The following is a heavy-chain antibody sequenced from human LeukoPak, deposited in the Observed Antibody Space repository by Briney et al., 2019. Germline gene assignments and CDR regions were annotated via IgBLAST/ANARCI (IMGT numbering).Heavy chain of an antibody. CDR2: ISSSGSTI. V-gene: IGHV3-11*01. CDR3: AGDIIRPRYYYDSSGYDY. J-gene: IGHJ4*02. D-gene: IGHD3-22*01. Sequence: PGGSLRLSCAASGFTFSDYYMSWIRQAPGKGLEWVSYISSSGSTIYYADSVKGRFTISRDNAENSLYLQMNSLRAEDTAVYYCAGDIIRPRYYYDSSGYDYWGQGTLVTVSS. CDR1: GFTFSDYY.